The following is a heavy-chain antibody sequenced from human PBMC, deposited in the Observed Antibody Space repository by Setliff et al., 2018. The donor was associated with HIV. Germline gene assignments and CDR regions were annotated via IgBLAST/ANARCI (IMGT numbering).Heavy chain of an antibody. CDR2: ISGYSGNT. CDR3: ARLSSAAMWGGGAFDI. J-gene: IGHJ3*02. CDR1: GYTFTSYG. D-gene: IGHD2-2*01. Sequence: ASVKVSCKASGYTFTSYGVSWVRQAPGHGLEWMGWISGYSGNTNYAQKLQGRVTMTTDTSTSTAYMELSGLGFEDTAVYYCARLSSAAMWGGGAFDIWGQGTMVTVSS. V-gene: IGHV1-18*01.